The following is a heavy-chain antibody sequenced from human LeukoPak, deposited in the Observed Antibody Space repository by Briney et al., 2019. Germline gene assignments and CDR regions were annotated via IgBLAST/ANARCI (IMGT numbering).Heavy chain of an antibody. CDR2: ISAGGGST. D-gene: IGHD3-16*01. J-gene: IGHJ1*01. Sequence: QPGGSLRLSCAASGFTFSSYAMSWVRQAPGKGLEWVSAISAGGGSTYYADSVRGRFTISRDNFKNTVSLQLNSLRAEDTAMYYCAKDDDWGRFNHWGQGTLVTVSS. CDR1: GFTFSSYA. V-gene: IGHV3-23*01. CDR3: AKDDDWGRFNH.